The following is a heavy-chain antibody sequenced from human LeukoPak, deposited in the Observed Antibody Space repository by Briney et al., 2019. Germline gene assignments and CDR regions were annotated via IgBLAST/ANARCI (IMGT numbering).Heavy chain of an antibody. V-gene: IGHV3-48*03. D-gene: IGHD1-1*01. J-gene: IGHJ4*02. CDR1: GFTFNNYG. CDR3: ARGLKTAYNYIDY. CDR2: IGNSGNTI. Sequence: GGSLRLSCAVSGFTFNNYGMNWVRQTPGKGLEWISYIGNSGNTIYYADSVKGRFTISRDNAKNSLFLQMTSLRAEDTALYYCARGLKTAYNYIDYWGQGTLVAVS.